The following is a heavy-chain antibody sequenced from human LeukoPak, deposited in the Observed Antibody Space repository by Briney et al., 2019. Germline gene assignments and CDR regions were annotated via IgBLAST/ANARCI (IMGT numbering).Heavy chain of an antibody. V-gene: IGHV3-30*18. CDR3: AKARRSYYDFWSGYKLPLDY. Sequence: GGSLRLSCAASGFTFSSYWMSWVRQAPGKGLEWVAVISYDGSNKYYADSVKGRFTISRDNSKNTLYLQMNSLRAEDTAVYYCAKARRSYYDFWSGYKLPLDYWGQGTLVTVSS. J-gene: IGHJ4*02. D-gene: IGHD3-3*01. CDR2: ISYDGSNK. CDR1: GFTFSSYW.